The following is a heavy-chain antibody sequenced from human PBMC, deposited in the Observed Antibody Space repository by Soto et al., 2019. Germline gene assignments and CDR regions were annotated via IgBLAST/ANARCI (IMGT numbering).Heavy chain of an antibody. CDR3: AFPGYSSGWTTYFDY. J-gene: IGHJ4*02. Sequence: GGSLRLSCAASGFTFSSYGMHWVRQAPGKGLEWVAVISYDGSNKYYADSVKGRFTISRDNSKNTLYLQMNSLRAEDTAVYYCAFPGYSSGWTTYFDYWGQGTLVTVSS. D-gene: IGHD6-19*01. V-gene: IGHV3-30*03. CDR2: ISYDGSNK. CDR1: GFTFSSYG.